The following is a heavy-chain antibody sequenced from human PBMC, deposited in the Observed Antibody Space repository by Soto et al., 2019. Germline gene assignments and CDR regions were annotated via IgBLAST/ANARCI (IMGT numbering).Heavy chain of an antibody. D-gene: IGHD2-2*01. V-gene: IGHV1-69*01. Sequence: QVRLVQSGAEVKKPGSSVKVSCKASGGTFSSYAISWVRQAPGQGLEWMGGIIPIFGTANYAQKFQGRVTITTDESTSTGYMELSSLRSEDTAVYYCARDSTEDIVVVPAAPEDYYYGMDVWGQGTTVTVSS. CDR1: GGTFSSYA. CDR2: IIPIFGTA. CDR3: ARDSTEDIVVVPAAPEDYYYGMDV. J-gene: IGHJ6*02.